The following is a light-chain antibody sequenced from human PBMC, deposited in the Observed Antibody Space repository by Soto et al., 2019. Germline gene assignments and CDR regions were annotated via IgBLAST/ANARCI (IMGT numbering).Light chain of an antibody. V-gene: IGLV2-14*01. CDR3: SSYTSSSTLL. J-gene: IGLJ2*01. Sequence: QSALTQPASVSGSPGQSITISCTGTSSDVGGYKYVSWYQQHPDKAPKLMIYEVSNRPSGVSNRFSGSKSGTTASLTISGLQAEDEADYYCSSYTSSSTLLFGGGTKVTVL. CDR2: EVS. CDR1: SSDVGGYKY.